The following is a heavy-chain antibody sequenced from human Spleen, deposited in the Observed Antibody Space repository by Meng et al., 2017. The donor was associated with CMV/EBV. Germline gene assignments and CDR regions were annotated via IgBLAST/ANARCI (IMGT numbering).Heavy chain of an antibody. J-gene: IGHJ6*02. D-gene: IGHD3-3*01. CDR1: GYTFTNHD. CDR3: ARYAYYDFWRGYYKVGMDV. V-gene: IGHV1-18*01. CDR2: ISAYNGNT. Sequence: ASVKVSCKASGYTFTNHDISWVRQAPGQGLEWMGWISAYNGNTDYVQKFQGRVTMTTDTSTSTAYMELRSLRSDDTAVYYCARYAYYDFWRGYYKVGMDVWGQGTTVTVSS.